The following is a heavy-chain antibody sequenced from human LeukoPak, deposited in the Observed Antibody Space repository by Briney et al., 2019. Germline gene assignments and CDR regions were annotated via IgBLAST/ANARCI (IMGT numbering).Heavy chain of an antibody. V-gene: IGHV3-30*04. D-gene: IGHD6-13*01. J-gene: IGHJ6*03. CDR1: GFTFNIYA. Sequence: PGGSLRLSCAASGFTFNIYAMHWVRQAPGKGLEWVAVIWYGGSNKYYADSVKGRFTISRDNSKNTLYLQMNSLRAEDTAVYYCATLEVAAAGTSMDVWGKGTTVTVSS. CDR3: ATLEVAAAGTSMDV. CDR2: IWYGGSNK.